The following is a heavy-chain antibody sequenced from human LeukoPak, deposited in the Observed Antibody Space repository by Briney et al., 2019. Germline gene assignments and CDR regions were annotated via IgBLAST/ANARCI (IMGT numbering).Heavy chain of an antibody. CDR1: AASFIDYY. D-gene: IGHD3-10*01. Sequence: SETLSLTCTVSAASFIDYYWSWVRQPAGKGLEWIGRIYTSGSTNYNPSLKSRVTMSVDTSTNQFSLRLRSVTAADTAVYYCARDRNYGSGNLFDYWGQGTLVTVSS. V-gene: IGHV4-4*07. CDR2: IYTSGST. J-gene: IGHJ4*02. CDR3: ARDRNYGSGNLFDY.